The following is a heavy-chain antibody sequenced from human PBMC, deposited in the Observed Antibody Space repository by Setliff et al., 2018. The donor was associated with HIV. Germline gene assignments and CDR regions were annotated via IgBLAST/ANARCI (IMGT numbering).Heavy chain of an antibody. J-gene: IGHJ4*02. CDR1: GGTLSSHA. Sequence: SVKVSCKASGGTLSSHAISWVRQAPGQGLEWMGRIIPIFGTANYAQKFQDRITMTTDTSTSTAYMELRSLRSDDTAVYYCARFPNPSQIVVLMPPDYWGQGTLVTVSS. D-gene: IGHD3-22*01. CDR3: ARFPNPSQIVVLMPPDY. V-gene: IGHV1-69*05. CDR2: IIPIFGTA.